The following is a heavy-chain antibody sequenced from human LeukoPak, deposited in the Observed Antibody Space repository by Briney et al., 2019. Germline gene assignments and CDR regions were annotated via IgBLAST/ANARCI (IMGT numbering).Heavy chain of an antibody. CDR2: IYYSGST. J-gene: IGHJ3*02. CDR3: ARVTMIVAAAFDI. CDR1: GGSISSGDYY. V-gene: IGHV4-30-4*01. D-gene: IGHD3-22*01. Sequence: SETLSLTCTVSGGSISSGDYYWSWIRQPPGKGLEWIGYIYYSGSTYYNPSLKSRVTISVDTPKNQFSLKLSSVTAADTAVYYCARVTMIVAAAFDIWGQGTMVTVSS.